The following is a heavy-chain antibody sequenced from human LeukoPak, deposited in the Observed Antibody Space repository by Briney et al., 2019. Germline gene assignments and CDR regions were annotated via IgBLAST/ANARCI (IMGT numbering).Heavy chain of an antibody. D-gene: IGHD6-19*01. CDR2: VNHSGGT. Sequence: PSETLSLTCAVYGGSFSGYYWSWIRQPPGKGLEWIGEVNHSGGTSYNPSLKSRVTISVDTSKNQFSLKLNSVTAADTAAYYCARARRQWLVRNDAFDIWGQGTMVTVSS. CDR3: ARARRQWLVRNDAFDI. CDR1: GGSFSGYY. J-gene: IGHJ3*02. V-gene: IGHV4-34*01.